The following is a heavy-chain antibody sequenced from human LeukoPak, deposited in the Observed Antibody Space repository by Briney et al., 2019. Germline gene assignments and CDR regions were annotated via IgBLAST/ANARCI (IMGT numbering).Heavy chain of an antibody. CDR1: GYTFTSYY. V-gene: IGHV1-46*01. CDR3: ARDNFGGGSFVDFDY. D-gene: IGHD1-26*01. CDR2: INPSGGST. Sequence: ASVKASCKASGYTFTSYYMHWVRQAPGQGLEWMGIINPSGGSTSYAQKFQGRVTMTRDTSTSTVYMELSSLRSEDTAVYYCARDNFGGGSFVDFDYWGQGTLVTVSS. J-gene: IGHJ4*02.